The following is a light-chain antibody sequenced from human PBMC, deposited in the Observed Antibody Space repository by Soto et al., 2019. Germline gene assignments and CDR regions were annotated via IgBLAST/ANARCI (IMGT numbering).Light chain of an antibody. J-gene: IGKJ1*01. V-gene: IGKV3-20*01. CDR3: QQYTDWPLT. CDR2: GVS. Sequence: EVVMTQSPATLSVSPGERATLSCRASQSVTRNYLAWYQQKPGQAPRLLIYGVSSRATGVPDRFSGSGSGTDFTLTISRLEPEDFAVYYCQQYTDWPLTFGQGTKVDIK. CDR1: QSVTRNY.